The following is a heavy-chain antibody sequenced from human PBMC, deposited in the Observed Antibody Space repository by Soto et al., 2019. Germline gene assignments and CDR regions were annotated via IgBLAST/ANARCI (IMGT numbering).Heavy chain of an antibody. CDR3: VKDGGTLPNVVNYPFDI. J-gene: IGHJ3*02. V-gene: IGHV1-8*01. CDR1: GYSFTDYD. CDR2: VSPDHGNA. Sequence: GASVKVSCKTSGYSFTDYDINWVRQAPGQGLEWMGWVSPDHGNAGYAQHFQGRLTLTTNTSINTAYMELNSLTSEDTAVYYCVKDGGTLPNVVNYPFDIWGQGTKVTVSS. D-gene: IGHD3-16*01.